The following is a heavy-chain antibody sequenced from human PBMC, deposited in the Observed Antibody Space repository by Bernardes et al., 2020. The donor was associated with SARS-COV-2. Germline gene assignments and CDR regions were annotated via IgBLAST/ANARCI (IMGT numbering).Heavy chain of an antibody. V-gene: IGHV3-48*01. D-gene: IGHD6-19*01. J-gene: IGHJ4*02. CDR1: GFTFSSYS. CDR2: ISSSSSTI. CDR3: ARVRYTSGWYIDY. Sequence: GSLRLSCAASGFTFSSYSMSWVRQAPGKGLEWISYISSSSSTIYYADSVKGRFTISRDNAESSLFLQMNSLRVGDTAVYYCARVRYTSGWYIDYWGQGTLVTVSS.